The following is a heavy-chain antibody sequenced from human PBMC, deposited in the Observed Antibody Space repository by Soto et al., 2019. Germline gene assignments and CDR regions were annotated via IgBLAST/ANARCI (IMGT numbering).Heavy chain of an antibody. CDR1: GYTFTSYG. V-gene: IGHV1-18*01. D-gene: IGHD3-22*01. CDR2: ISAYNGNT. Sequence: ASVKVSCKASGYTFTSYGISWVRQAPGQGLEWMGWISAYNGNTNYAQKLQGRVTMTTDTSTSTAYMELRSLRSDDTAVYYCAREKTYYYESSGEFPTSSDYWGQGTLVTVSS. CDR3: AREKTYYYESSGEFPTSSDY. J-gene: IGHJ4*02.